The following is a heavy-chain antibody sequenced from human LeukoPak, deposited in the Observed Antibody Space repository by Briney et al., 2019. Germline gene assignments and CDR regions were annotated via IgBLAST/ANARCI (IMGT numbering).Heavy chain of an antibody. CDR3: ARVGYSNSYDY. V-gene: IGHV1-8*03. CDR1: GYTFTNFD. D-gene: IGHD1-26*01. CDR2: MNPNTGNA. Sequence: ASVRVSCKASGYTFTNFDINWVRQATGQGLEWMGWMNPNTGNAGYAQKFQDRVTITWDASISTAYMDLSSLRSEDTAVYYCARVGYSNSYDYWGQGTLVTVSS. J-gene: IGHJ4*02.